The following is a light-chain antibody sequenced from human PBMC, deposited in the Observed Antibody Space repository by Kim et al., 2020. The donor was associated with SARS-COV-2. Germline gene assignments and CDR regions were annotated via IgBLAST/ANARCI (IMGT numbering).Light chain of an antibody. Sequence: QSIDISCTGTSSDVGRYNYVSWYQHNPGKAPKLIIYDVTKRPTGVPDRFSGSKSGNTASLTVSGLQAEDEADYYCSSYAGRNDLVFGGGTQLTVL. V-gene: IGLV2-8*01. CDR1: SSDVGRYNY. CDR2: DVT. J-gene: IGLJ2*01. CDR3: SSYAGRNDLV.